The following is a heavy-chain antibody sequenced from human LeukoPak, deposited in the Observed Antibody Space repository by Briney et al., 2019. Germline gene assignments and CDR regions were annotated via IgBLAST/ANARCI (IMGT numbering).Heavy chain of an antibody. J-gene: IGHJ5*02. Sequence: PGGSLRLSCAASGFTFRNYAMSWVRQAPGKGMEWVSAIVGNGVSTYYADSVQGRFTISRDNSKNTLYLQMNSLRSDDTAVYYCARVPRTLWFGDLNDNWFDPWGQGTLVTVSS. CDR1: GFTFRNYA. V-gene: IGHV3-23*01. CDR2: IVGNGVST. CDR3: ARVPRTLWFGDLNDNWFDP. D-gene: IGHD3-10*01.